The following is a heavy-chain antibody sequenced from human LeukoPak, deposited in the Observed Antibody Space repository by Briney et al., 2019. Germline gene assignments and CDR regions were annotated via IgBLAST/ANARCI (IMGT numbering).Heavy chain of an antibody. D-gene: IGHD5-18*01. CDR2: IYYTGSA. CDR3: ARHPERYSYFDY. J-gene: IGHJ4*02. Sequence: PSETLSLTCTVSGGSISSSSYYWGWIRQPPGKGLEWIGSIYYTGSAYYNPSLKSRVTMSVDTSKNQFSLRLNSVTAADTAVYSCARHPERYSYFDYWGQGTLVTVSS. V-gene: IGHV4-39*01. CDR1: GGSISSSSYY.